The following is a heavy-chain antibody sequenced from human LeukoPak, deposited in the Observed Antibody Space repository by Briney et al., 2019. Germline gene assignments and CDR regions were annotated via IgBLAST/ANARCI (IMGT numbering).Heavy chain of an antibody. CDR2: IKQDGSEK. Sequence: GGSLRLSCAASGFTFSSYWMRWVRQAPGKGLEWVANIKQDGSEKYYVDSVKGRFTISRDNAKNSLYLQMNSLRAEDTAVYYCARALRLGAPAFDYWGQGTLVTVSS. CDR1: GFTFSSYW. D-gene: IGHD3-16*01. V-gene: IGHV3-7*01. J-gene: IGHJ4*02. CDR3: ARALRLGAPAFDY.